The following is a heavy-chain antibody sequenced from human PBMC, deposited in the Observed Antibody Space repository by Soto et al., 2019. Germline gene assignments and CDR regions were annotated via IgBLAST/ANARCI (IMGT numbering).Heavy chain of an antibody. CDR1: GYIFNNYG. CDR2: ISVYNGNT. D-gene: IGHD3-3*01. J-gene: IGHJ4*02. Sequence: QVQLVQSGAEVKKPGASVKVSCKASGYIFNNYGISWLRQAPGQGLEWMGWISVYNGNTNYAQKLQGRVTMTTDTSTSTAYIELRSLRSDDTAVYHCARVYDFCSGYQNHFDYWGQGTLVTVSS. CDR3: ARVYDFCSGYQNHFDY. V-gene: IGHV1-18*01.